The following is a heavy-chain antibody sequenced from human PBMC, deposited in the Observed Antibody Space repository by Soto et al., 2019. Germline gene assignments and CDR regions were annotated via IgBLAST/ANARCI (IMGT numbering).Heavy chain of an antibody. CDR1: GGTFSSYA. CDR3: ARARGDKAAIRSFDP. J-gene: IGHJ5*01. Sequence: QVQLVQSGAAVKKPGSSVKVSCKASGGTFSSYAISWVRQAPGQGLEWMGGIIPIFGTANYAQKFQGRVTITADEPTRTDYMELSSKRSEDTPVYYCARARGDKAAIRSFDPWGQGTLVPVSS. V-gene: IGHV1-69*01. CDR2: IIPIFGTA. D-gene: IGHD2-2*02.